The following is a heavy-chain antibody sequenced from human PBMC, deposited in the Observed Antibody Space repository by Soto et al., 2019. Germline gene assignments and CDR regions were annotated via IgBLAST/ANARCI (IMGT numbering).Heavy chain of an antibody. CDR2: IIPIFGTA. D-gene: IGHD6-19*01. Sequence: QVQLVQSGAEVKKPGSSVKVSCKASGGTFSSYAISWVRQAPGQGLEWMGGIIPIFGTANYAQKFQGRVTITADESTRDDYMELSSLRSEDTGVYYCARKKQWLVTPGGGEYYFDYWGQGTLVTVSS. V-gene: IGHV1-69*01. CDR3: ARKKQWLVTPGGGEYYFDY. J-gene: IGHJ4*02. CDR1: GGTFSSYA.